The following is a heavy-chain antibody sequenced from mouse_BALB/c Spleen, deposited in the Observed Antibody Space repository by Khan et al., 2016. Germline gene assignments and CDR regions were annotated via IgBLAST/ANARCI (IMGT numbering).Heavy chain of an antibody. CDR1: GYSFTGYY. Sequence: VQLQQPGPDLVKPGASVKISCKASGYSFTGYYMYWGKQSHGKSLEWIGRVNPNNGGTSYNQTFKDKAILTVDKSYNTAYMELRSLTSGDSAVFYCTRDDVNYWDPGTTLTVSP. D-gene: IGHD2-3*01. CDR2: VNPNNGGT. V-gene: IGHV1-26*01. J-gene: IGHJ2*01. CDR3: TRDDVNY.